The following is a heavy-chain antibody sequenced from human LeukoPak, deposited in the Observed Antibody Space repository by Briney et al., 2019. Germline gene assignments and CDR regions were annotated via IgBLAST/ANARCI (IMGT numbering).Heavy chain of an antibody. CDR2: INAGNGNT. CDR3: ARGDYGDYLAGY. CDR1: GYSFTSYA. Sequence: ASVKVSCKASGYSFTSYAMHWVRQAPGQRLEWMGWINAGNGNTKYSQKFQGRVTITRDTSASTAYMELSSLRSEDTAVYYCARGDYGDYLAGYWGQGTLVTVSS. V-gene: IGHV1-3*01. D-gene: IGHD4-17*01. J-gene: IGHJ4*02.